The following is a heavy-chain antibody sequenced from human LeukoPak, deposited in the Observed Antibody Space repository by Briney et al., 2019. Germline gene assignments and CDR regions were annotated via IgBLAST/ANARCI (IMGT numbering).Heavy chain of an antibody. J-gene: IGHJ4*02. CDR2: IYYSGST. V-gene: IGHV4-39*07. CDR1: GGSISSSSYY. D-gene: IGHD3-22*01. CDR3: ARSEGINYYDSSGYYIDY. Sequence: SETLSLTCTVSGGSISSSSYYWGWIRQPPGKGLEWIGSIYYSGSTYYNPSLKSRVSISVDTSKNQFSMKLSSVTAADTAVYYCARSEGINYYDSSGYYIDYWGQGTLVTVSS.